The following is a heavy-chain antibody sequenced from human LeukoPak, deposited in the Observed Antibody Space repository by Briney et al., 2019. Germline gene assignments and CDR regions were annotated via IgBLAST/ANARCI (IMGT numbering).Heavy chain of an antibody. CDR1: GVSISTYS. CDR3: ASSDYYDSSGYYRPYYFDY. D-gene: IGHD3-22*01. Sequence: SETLSLTCTVSGVSISTYSWSWIRQPPGKGLEWIGYISYSGSTSYNPSLRSRVTISVDTSKNQFSLKLSSVTAADTAVYYCASSDYYDSSGYYRPYYFDYWGQGTLVTVSS. V-gene: IGHV4-59*01. CDR2: ISYSGST. J-gene: IGHJ4*02.